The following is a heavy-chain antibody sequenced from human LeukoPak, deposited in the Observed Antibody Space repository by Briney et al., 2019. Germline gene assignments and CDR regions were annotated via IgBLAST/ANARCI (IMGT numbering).Heavy chain of an antibody. CDR2: IRGSGDRT. J-gene: IGHJ4*02. CDR1: GFTFSSYA. D-gene: IGHD6-19*01. V-gene: IGHV3-23*01. Sequence: PGGSLRLSCAASGFTFSSYAMSWVRQAPGKGLEWVSLIRGSGDRTYYADSVKGRFTISRDNSKNTLYLQMNSLRAEDTAVYYCAKDIAIGSGFSDYWGQGTLVTVSS. CDR3: AKDIAIGSGFSDY.